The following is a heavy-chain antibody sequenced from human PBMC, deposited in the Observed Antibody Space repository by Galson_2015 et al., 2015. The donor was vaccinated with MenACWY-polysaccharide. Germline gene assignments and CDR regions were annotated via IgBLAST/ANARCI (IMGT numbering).Heavy chain of an antibody. Sequence: SLRLSCAASGFTFSTYWMSWVRQAPGKGLEWVANIKPDGSEKYYVDSVKGRFTISRDNAKNSLSLQMNSLRAEDTAVYYCARAGEGWFDSWGQGTLVTVSS. CDR1: GFTFSTYW. D-gene: IGHD3-10*01. CDR2: IKPDGSEK. J-gene: IGHJ5*01. V-gene: IGHV3-7*01. CDR3: ARAGEGWFDS.